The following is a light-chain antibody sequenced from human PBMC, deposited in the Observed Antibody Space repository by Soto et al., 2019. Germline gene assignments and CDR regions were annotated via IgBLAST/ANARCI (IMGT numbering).Light chain of an antibody. CDR2: DVS. Sequence: EIVLTQSPATLSLSPGERAILSCRASQSVTSYLAWYQQKPGQAPRLLIYDVSKRATGIPARFSGSGSGTDFTLLISSLGPEDFAVYYCQQWRTFGQGTKVEIK. J-gene: IGKJ1*01. V-gene: IGKV3-11*01. CDR3: QQWRT. CDR1: QSVTSY.